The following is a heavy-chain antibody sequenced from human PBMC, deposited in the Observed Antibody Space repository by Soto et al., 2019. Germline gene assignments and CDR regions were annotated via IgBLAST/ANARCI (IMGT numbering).Heavy chain of an antibody. V-gene: IGHV3-30*18. CDR1: GFTFSSYG. CDR3: AKDLLGPGPAYGMDV. CDR2: ISYDGSNK. Sequence: QVQLVESGGGVVQPGRSLRLSCAASGFTFSSYGMHWVRQAPGKGLEWVAVISYDGSNKYYADSVKGRFTISRDNSKNTLYLQMNSLRAKDTAVYYCAKDLLGPGPAYGMDVWGQGTTVTVSS. D-gene: IGHD7-27*01. J-gene: IGHJ6*02.